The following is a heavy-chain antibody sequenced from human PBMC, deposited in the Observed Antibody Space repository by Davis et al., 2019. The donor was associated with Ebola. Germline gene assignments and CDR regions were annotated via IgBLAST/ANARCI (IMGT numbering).Heavy chain of an antibody. CDR2: ISAYNGDT. J-gene: IGHJ4*02. CDR1: GYTFTSYG. D-gene: IGHD2-2*01. Sequence: ASVKVSCKTSGYTFTSYGISWVRQAPGQGLEWMGWISAYNGDTNYAQKLQGRVTMTTDTSTSTAYMELRSLRSDDTAVYFCARGKGYCTSTGCYFELIDYWGQGTLVTVSS. V-gene: IGHV1-18*01. CDR3: ARGKGYCTSTGCYFELIDY.